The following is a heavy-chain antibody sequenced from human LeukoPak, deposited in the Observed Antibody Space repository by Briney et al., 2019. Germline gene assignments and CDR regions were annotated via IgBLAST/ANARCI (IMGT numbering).Heavy chain of an antibody. CDR1: GFTFSIYA. J-gene: IGHJ4*02. V-gene: IGHV3-23*01. CDR3: AILAVAGTFYDY. Sequence: GGSLRLSCAASGFTFSIYAMSWVRQAPGKGLEWVSAISGSGGSTYYADSVKGRFTISRDNSKDTLYLQMNSLRAEDTAVYYCAILAVAGTFYDYWGQGTLVTVSS. D-gene: IGHD6-19*01. CDR2: ISGSGGST.